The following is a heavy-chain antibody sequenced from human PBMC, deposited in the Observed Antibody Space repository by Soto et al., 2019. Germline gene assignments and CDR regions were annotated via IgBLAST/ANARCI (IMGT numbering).Heavy chain of an antibody. CDR3: ARGRSTTRPYPIGY. V-gene: IGHV4-31*03. CDR2: IYYSGST. CDR1: GGSISSGGYY. J-gene: IGHJ4*02. D-gene: IGHD1-1*01. Sequence: QVQLQESGPGLVKPSQTLSLTCTVSGGSISSGGYYWSWIREHPGKGLEWIGYIYYSGSTYYNPPLKSRVTISVDASKNHFSLKLSSVTAADTALYYCARGRSTTRPYPIGYWGQGTLVTVSS.